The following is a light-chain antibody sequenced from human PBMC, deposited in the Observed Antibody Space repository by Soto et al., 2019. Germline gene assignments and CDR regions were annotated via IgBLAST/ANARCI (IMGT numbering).Light chain of an antibody. V-gene: IGKV1-39*01. J-gene: IGKJ2*01. Sequence: DIQMTQSPSSLSASVGDRVTITCRASQSISSYLNWYQQKPGKAPKLLIYAASSLQSGVPSRFSGSGSGTDFTLTISSLQPEDFATYYCQQSYSTLYTFGRGTKLEIK. CDR2: AAS. CDR3: QQSYSTLYT. CDR1: QSISSY.